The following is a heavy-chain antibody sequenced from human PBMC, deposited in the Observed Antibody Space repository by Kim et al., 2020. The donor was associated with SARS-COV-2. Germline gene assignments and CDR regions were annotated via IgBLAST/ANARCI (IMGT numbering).Heavy chain of an antibody. Sequence: GALRLSCAASGFTVSSNYMSWVRQAPGKGLEWVSVIYSGGSAYYADSVKGRFTISRHNSKNTLYLQMNSLRAEDTAVYYCARDKHRGGFYYYGMDVWGQ. V-gene: IGHV3-53*04. CDR2: IYSGGSA. D-gene: IGHD5-12*01. CDR1: GFTVSSNY. CDR3: ARDKHRGGFYYYGMDV. J-gene: IGHJ6*02.